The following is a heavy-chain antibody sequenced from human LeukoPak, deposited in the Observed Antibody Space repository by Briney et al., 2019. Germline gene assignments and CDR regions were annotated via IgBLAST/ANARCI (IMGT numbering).Heavy chain of an antibody. Sequence: GESLKISCKGSGYSFTSYWIGWVRQMPGKGLEWMGIIYPGDSDTRYSPSFQGQVTISADKSISTAYLQWSSLKASDTAMYYCARTGDSSGYSWYFDLWGRDTLVTVSS. V-gene: IGHV5-51*01. CDR3: ARTGDSSGYSWYFDL. D-gene: IGHD3-22*01. CDR2: IYPGDSDT. CDR1: GYSFTSYW. J-gene: IGHJ2*01.